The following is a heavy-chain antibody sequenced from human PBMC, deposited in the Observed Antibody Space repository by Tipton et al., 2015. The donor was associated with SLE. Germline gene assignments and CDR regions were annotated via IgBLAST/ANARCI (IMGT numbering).Heavy chain of an antibody. V-gene: IGHV3-48*01. Sequence: SLRLSCAASGFTFSSYSMNWVRQAPGKGLEWVSYISSSSSTIYYADSVKGRFTISRDNAKNSLYLQMNSLRAEDTAVYYCARGNGPGAYYFDYWGQGTLVTVSS. CDR2: ISSSSSTI. CDR3: ARGNGPGAYYFDY. J-gene: IGHJ4*02. D-gene: IGHD1-26*01. CDR1: GFTFSSYS.